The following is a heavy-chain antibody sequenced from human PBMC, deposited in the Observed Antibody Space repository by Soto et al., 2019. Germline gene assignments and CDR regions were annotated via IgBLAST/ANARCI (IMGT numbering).Heavy chain of an antibody. J-gene: IGHJ5*02. D-gene: IGHD6-6*01. CDR2: IYYSGST. CDR3: ARERGSSGWFDP. CDR1: GGSISSSGYY. Sequence: QVQLQESGPGLVKPSQTLSLTCTVSGGSISSSGYYWSWIRQHPGKGLEWIGYIYYSGSTYYNPSLKSRVTISVDTSKNQFSLKLSSVTAADTAVYYRARERGSSGWFDPWGQGTLVTVSS. V-gene: IGHV4-31*03.